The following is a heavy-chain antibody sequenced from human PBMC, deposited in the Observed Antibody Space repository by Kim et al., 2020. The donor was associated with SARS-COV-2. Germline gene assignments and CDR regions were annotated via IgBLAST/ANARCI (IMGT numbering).Heavy chain of an antibody. CDR3: ARVQQLVFVTYYYYGMDV. Sequence: GRFTNSRDNAKNSLYLQMNSLRAEDTAVYYCARVQQLVFVTYYYYGMDVWGQGTTVTVSS. J-gene: IGHJ6*02. D-gene: IGHD6-13*01. V-gene: IGHV3-7*04.